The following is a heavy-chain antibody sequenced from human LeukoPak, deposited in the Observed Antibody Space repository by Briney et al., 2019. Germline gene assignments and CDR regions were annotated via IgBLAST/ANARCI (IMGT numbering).Heavy chain of an antibody. CDR3: ARVRDRSSYFYDLDY. D-gene: IGHD3-22*01. Sequence: SETLSLTCTVPGGSISSYYWSWIRQPPGKGLEWIGYIYTSGSTNYNPSLKSRVTISVDTSKNQFSLKLSSVTAADTAVYYCARVRDRSSYFYDLDYWGQGTLVTVSS. V-gene: IGHV4-4*09. J-gene: IGHJ4*02. CDR1: GGSISSYY. CDR2: IYTSGST.